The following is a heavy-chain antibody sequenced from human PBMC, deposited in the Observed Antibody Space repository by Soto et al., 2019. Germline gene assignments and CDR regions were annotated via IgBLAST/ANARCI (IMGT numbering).Heavy chain of an antibody. Sequence: GASVKVSCKASGYTFTSYDINWVRQATGQGLEWMGWMNPNSGNTGSAQKFQGRVTMTRDTSTRTAYVELSRLTSEDTAVYYCVRVVGAVDYWGQGTLVTVSS. CDR1: GYTFTSYD. V-gene: IGHV1-8*01. D-gene: IGHD4-17*01. CDR3: VRVVGAVDY. CDR2: MNPNSGNT. J-gene: IGHJ4*02.